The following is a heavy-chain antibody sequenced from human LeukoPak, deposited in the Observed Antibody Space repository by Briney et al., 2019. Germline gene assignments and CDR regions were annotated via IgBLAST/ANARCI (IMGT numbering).Heavy chain of an antibody. Sequence: SVKVSCKASGGTFSSYAISWVRQAPGQGLEWMGGIIPIFGTADYAQKFQGRVTITADESTSTAYMELSSLRSEDTAVYYCARGGYYGSGSYYPTSQSYGPQEAYYGMDVWGQGTTVTVSS. CDR2: IIPIFGTA. V-gene: IGHV1-69*01. J-gene: IGHJ6*02. CDR3: ARGGYYGSGSYYPTSQSYGPQEAYYGMDV. D-gene: IGHD3-10*01. CDR1: GGTFSSYA.